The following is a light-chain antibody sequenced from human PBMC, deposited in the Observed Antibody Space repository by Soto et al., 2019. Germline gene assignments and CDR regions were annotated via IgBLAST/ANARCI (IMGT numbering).Light chain of an antibody. Sequence: EIVLTQSPGTLSLSPGERATLSCRASQSVSSSYLAWYQQKPGQAPRLLIYGASSRATGIPDRFSGRGSGTDFTLTISRLEPEDFAVYYCQQYGSSPLIFGGGTKVEIK. V-gene: IGKV3-20*01. CDR2: GAS. CDR3: QQYGSSPLI. J-gene: IGKJ4*01. CDR1: QSVSSSY.